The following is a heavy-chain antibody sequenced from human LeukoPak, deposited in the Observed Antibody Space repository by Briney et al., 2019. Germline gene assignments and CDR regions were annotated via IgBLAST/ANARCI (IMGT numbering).Heavy chain of an antibody. CDR1: GYIFARYG. V-gene: IGHV1-18*01. J-gene: IGHJ3*02. D-gene: IGHD3-10*01. Sequence: GASVKVSCKASGYIFARYGINWVRQAPGQGLEWMGWISCYDGNTNYAQKLQGRVTMTTDTSTSTVYMDLRRLRSDDTAVYYCARDFGAAAFDGAFDIWGHGTMVTVSS. CDR2: ISCYDGNT. CDR3: ARDFGAAAFDGAFDI.